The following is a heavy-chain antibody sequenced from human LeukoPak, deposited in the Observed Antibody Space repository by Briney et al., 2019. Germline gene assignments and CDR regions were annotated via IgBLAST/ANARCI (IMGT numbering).Heavy chain of an antibody. CDR1: GFIFSSYS. CDR2: ISGGGGNI. Sequence: GGSLRLSCAASGFIFSSYSMNWVRQAPGKGLEWISYISGGGGNIHYADSVEGRFTISRDNAKNSVYLQMNSLRAEDTAVYYCARQCSITSCLWGQGTLVTVSS. J-gene: IGHJ4*02. V-gene: IGHV3-48*01. CDR3: ARQCSITSCL. D-gene: IGHD2-2*01.